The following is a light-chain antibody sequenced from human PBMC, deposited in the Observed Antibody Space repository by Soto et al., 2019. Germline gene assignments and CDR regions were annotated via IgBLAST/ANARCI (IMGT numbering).Light chain of an antibody. CDR2: YDS. V-gene: IGLV3-21*04. Sequence: SYELTQPPSVSVAPGKTARITCGGNNIGSKSVHWYQQKPGQAPVLVIYYDSDRPSGIPERFSGSNSWNTATLTISRVEDGDEADYYCQVWDSSSDRDVVFGGGTKLTVL. CDR3: QVWDSSSDRDVV. CDR1: NIGSKS. J-gene: IGLJ2*01.